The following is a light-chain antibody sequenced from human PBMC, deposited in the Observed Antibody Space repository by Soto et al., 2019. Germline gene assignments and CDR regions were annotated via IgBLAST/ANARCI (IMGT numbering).Light chain of an antibody. CDR1: SSDVGGYNY. V-gene: IGLV2-14*01. CDR2: DVS. CDR3: SSYTSRSTLYV. Sequence: QSVLTQPPSVSGAPGQSITISCTGTSSDVGGYNYVSWYQQHPGKAPKLMIYDVSNRPSGVSNRFSGSKSGNTASLTISGLQAEDEADYYCSSYTSRSTLYVFGTGSKVTVL. J-gene: IGLJ1*01.